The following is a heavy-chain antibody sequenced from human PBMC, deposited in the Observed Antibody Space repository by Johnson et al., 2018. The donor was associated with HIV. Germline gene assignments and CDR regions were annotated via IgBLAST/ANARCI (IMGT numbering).Heavy chain of an antibody. D-gene: IGHD6-19*01. V-gene: IGHV3-30*02. CDR2: IRYDGSNK. J-gene: IGHJ3*02. CDR3: AKDREGSGWYEGVAFDI. Sequence: QVQLVESGGGVVQPGGSLRLSCAASGFSFSSYGMPWVRQAPGKGLAWVAFIRYDGSNKYYADSVKGRFTISRDNSKNTLYLQMNSLRAEDTAVDYCAKDREGSGWYEGVAFDIWGQGTMVTVSS. CDR1: GFSFSSYG.